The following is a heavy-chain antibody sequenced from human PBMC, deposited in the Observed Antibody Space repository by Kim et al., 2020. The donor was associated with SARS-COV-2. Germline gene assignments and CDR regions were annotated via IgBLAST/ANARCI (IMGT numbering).Heavy chain of an antibody. Sequence: SETLSLTCTVSGQSIKTNSFFWGWIRQPPGKGLEWMGTIYYAGSTYFNPSLKSRLTISVDTSRNQFSLNLSSMTATDTAVYYCARLNRGAYRYYFDYWGPGALVTVSS. CDR1: GQSIKTNSFF. D-gene: IGHD1-26*01. V-gene: IGHV4-39*01. CDR3: ARLNRGAYRYYFDY. J-gene: IGHJ4*01. CDR2: IYYAGST.